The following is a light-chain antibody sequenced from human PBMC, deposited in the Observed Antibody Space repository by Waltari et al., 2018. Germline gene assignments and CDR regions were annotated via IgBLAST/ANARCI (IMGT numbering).Light chain of an antibody. J-gene: IGKJ4*01. CDR1: RGINKD. CDR3: QKYNNVPQP. V-gene: IGKV1-27*01. Sequence: DLQMTQSPSSLSASLGHRVTITCRASRGINKDLAWYQQKPGKVPKLLIHAASTLQPGVPSRFSGSGSGTYFTLTISSLQPEDVATYYCQKYNNVPQPFGGGTKVDIK. CDR2: AAS.